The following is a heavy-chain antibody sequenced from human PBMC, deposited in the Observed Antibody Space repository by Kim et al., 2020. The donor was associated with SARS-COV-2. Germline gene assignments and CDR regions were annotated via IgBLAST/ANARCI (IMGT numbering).Heavy chain of an antibody. CDR3: ARSDGYSFDF. D-gene: IGHD2-21*01. V-gene: IGHV4-31*03. CDR1: GDSTSSGGYY. J-gene: IGHJ4*02. CDR2: IYSSGST. Sequence: SETLSLTCTVSGDSTSSGGYYWTWIRQHPGKGLEWIGYIYSSGSTYYSPSLKIRITISVDTSKDRFSLKLSSVTAADTAVYYCARSDGYSFDFWGQGTLVTVSS.